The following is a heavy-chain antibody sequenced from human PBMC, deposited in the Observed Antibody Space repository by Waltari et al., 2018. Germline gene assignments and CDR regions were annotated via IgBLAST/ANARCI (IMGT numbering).Heavy chain of an antibody. CDR1: GFTFSRYT. CDR2: ISCVSAYI. Sequence: DVQLVESGGGLVKPGVSLRLSCIASGFTFSRYTLSWVRQAPGKGLAWVSSISCVSAYIYYADPVKGLFTSSRDNGKNSVFLQLNNLRDEDTAVYYCARGGLGPGDGTYRFWGQGTKVTVSS. CDR3: ARGGLGPGDGTYRF. J-gene: IGHJ1*01. D-gene: IGHD1-7*01. V-gene: IGHV3-21*01.